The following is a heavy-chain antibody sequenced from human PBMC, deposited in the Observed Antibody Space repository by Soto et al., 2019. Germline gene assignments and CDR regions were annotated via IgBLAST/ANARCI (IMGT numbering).Heavy chain of an antibody. CDR2: IYYTGST. J-gene: IGHJ4*02. Sequence: PSETLSLTCIVSGGYVHSYYWIWLRRSPGRGLEWIAYIYYTGSTKYNPSLKSRATISLDTSKNEVYLKMTSVTAADTAVYYCARARVRGVSPDYDFWGQGTQVTVSS. CDR1: GGYVHSYY. D-gene: IGHD2-8*01. CDR3: ARARVRGVSPDYDF. V-gene: IGHV4-59*02.